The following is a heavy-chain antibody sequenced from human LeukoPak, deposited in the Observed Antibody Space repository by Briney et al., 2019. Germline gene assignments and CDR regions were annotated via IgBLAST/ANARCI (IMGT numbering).Heavy chain of an antibody. CDR3: ARDRNSYGPTFDY. V-gene: IGHV1-69*04. CDR2: IIPILGIA. D-gene: IGHD5-18*01. CDR1: GYTFTSYG. J-gene: IGHJ4*02. Sequence: SVKVSCKASGYTFTSYGISWVRQAPGQGLEWMGRIIPILGIANYAQKFQGRVTITADKSTSTAYMELSSLRSEDTAVYYCARDRNSYGPTFDYWGQGTLVTVSS.